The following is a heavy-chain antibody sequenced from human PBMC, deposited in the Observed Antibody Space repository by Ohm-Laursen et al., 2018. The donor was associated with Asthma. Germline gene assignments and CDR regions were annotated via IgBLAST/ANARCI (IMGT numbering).Heavy chain of an antibody. CDR1: GGTISSGGHY. J-gene: IGHJ4*02. CDR2: IYDSGMT. CDR3: ARSDYGEQSVDY. V-gene: IGHV4-31*03. Sequence: TLSLTCTVSGGTISSGGHYWNWIRQEPGKGLEWIGNIYDSGMTYYKASLKSRITISVDSSKNQLSLKLTSVTAADTAVYYCARSDYGEQSVDYWGQGTLVTVSS. D-gene: IGHD4-17*01.